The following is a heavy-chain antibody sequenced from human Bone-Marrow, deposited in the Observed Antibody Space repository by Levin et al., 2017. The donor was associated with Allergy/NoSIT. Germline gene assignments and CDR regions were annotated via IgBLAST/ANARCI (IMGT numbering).Heavy chain of an antibody. Sequence: ASVKVSCKGSRYSFTSYWIGWVRQMPGKGLEWMGIIYPGDSDTRYSPSFQGQVTISADKSINTAYLQWSSLKASDTAMYYCARESASSWFDYWGQGTLVTVSS. CDR1: RYSFTSYW. D-gene: IGHD6-13*01. CDR2: IYPGDSDT. CDR3: ARESASSWFDY. J-gene: IGHJ4*02. V-gene: IGHV5-51*01.